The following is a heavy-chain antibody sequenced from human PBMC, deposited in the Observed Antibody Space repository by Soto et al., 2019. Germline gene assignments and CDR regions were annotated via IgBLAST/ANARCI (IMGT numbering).Heavy chain of an antibody. CDR1: GFTFSSYA. V-gene: IGHV3-23*01. D-gene: IGHD6-13*01. J-gene: IGHJ4*02. CDR2: ISGSGGST. Sequence: PGGSLRLSCAASGFTFSSYAMSWVRQAPGKGLEWVSAISGSGGSTYYADSVKGRFTISRDNSKNTLYLQMNSLRAEDTAVYYCATHRGSSWSNFDYWGQGTLVTVSS. CDR3: ATHRGSSWSNFDY.